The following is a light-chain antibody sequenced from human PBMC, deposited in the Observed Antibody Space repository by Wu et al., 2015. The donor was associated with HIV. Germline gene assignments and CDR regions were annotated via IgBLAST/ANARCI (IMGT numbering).Light chain of an antibody. Sequence: EIVLTQSPGTLSLSPGERATLSCRASQSVRYNYLAWYQQKLGQAPRLLIYDASNTAIGIPARFSGTGSGTDFTLTISSLEPEDFAVYYCQQRANWPLTFGGGPRWRS. CDR1: QSVRYNY. V-gene: IGKV3-11*01. CDR3: QQRANWPLT. CDR2: DAS. J-gene: IGKJ4*01.